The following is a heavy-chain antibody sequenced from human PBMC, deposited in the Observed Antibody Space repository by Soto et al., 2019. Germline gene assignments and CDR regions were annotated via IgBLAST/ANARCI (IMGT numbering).Heavy chain of an antibody. Sequence: QITLKESGPTLVKPTQTLTLTCTFSGFSLSTSGVGVGWIRQPPGKALEWLALIYWDDDKRYSPSLKSRLTITKDTSKNQVVLTMTNMDPVDTATYHCAHFDAGWLDAQFDIWGQGTMVTVSS. CDR3: AHFDAGWLDAQFDI. V-gene: IGHV2-5*02. CDR2: IYWDDDK. CDR1: GFSLSTSGVG. D-gene: IGHD3-9*01. J-gene: IGHJ3*02.